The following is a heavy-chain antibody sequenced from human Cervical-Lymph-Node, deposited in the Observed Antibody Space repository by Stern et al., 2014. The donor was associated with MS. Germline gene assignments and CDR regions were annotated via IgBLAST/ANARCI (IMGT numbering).Heavy chain of an antibody. CDR2: IWYDGSNR. J-gene: IGHJ1*01. Sequence: VHLVESGGGVVQPGRSLRLSCAASGFTFSGSGMHWVRQAPGKGLEWLAIIWYDGSNRYYADSVKGRFTISRDNSKNTLYLQMNSLRAEDTAVYYCAREGGNTAEYFQHWGQGTLVTVSS. D-gene: IGHD4-23*01. CDR1: GFTFSGSG. V-gene: IGHV3-33*01. CDR3: AREGGNTAEYFQH.